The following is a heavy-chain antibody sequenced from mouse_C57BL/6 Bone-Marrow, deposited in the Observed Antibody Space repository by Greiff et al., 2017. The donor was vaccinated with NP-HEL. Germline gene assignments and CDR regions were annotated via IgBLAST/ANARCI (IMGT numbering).Heavy chain of an antibody. Sequence: VQLQQPGAELVKPGASVKLSCKASGYTFTSYWMHWVKQRPGQGLEWIGLIHPNSGSTTYNEKFKSKATLTADTSSNTAYMQLSRLTSEDSAVYYSARLKYSNYLYYYAMDYWGQGTSVTVSS. CDR2: IHPNSGST. J-gene: IGHJ4*01. D-gene: IGHD2-5*01. V-gene: IGHV1-64*01. CDR1: GYTFTSYW. CDR3: ARLKYSNYLYYYAMDY.